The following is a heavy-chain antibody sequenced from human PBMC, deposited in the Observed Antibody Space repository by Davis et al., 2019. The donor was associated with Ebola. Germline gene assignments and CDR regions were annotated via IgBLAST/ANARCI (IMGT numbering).Heavy chain of an antibody. V-gene: IGHV1-18*01. J-gene: IGHJ4*02. CDR2: ISTYNGNT. Sequence: ASVKVSCKASVCTFISYGISWVRQAPGQGLEWMGWISTYNGNTNYAQKVQGRITMTTDTSTSTAYRELRSLRSDDTARYYCARDVRGITGPSEYWGQGTLVTVSS. D-gene: IGHD1-1*01. CDR1: VCTFISYG. CDR3: ARDVRGITGPSEY.